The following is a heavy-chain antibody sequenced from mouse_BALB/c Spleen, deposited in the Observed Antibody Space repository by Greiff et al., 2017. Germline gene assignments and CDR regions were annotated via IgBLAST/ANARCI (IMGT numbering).Heavy chain of an antibody. D-gene: IGHD1-1*02. Sequence: QVQLQQSGPELVKPGASVRLSCKASGYTFTSYYIHWVKQRPGQGLEWIGWIYPGNVNTKYNEKFKGKATLTADTSSSTAYMQLSSLTSEDASVYFGASSCDGVPGSMDYWGQGTSVTVSS. CDR3: ASSCDGVPGSMDY. J-gene: IGHJ4*01. CDR2: IYPGNVNT. V-gene: IGHV1S56*01. CDR1: GYTFTSYY.